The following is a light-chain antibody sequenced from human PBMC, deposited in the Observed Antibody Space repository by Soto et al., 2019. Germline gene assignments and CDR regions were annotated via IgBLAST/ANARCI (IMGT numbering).Light chain of an antibody. Sequence: DIQLTQSPFFLSASVGDRVTITCRASQGIRSYLAWYQQRPGKAPELLIYGASTLRTVVASRFSGSGSGTEFTLTISSLQPEDFATYFCQQLNIFPPLFTFGPGTKVDIK. CDR3: QQLNIFPPLFT. CDR2: GAS. CDR1: QGIRSY. J-gene: IGKJ3*01. V-gene: IGKV1-9*01.